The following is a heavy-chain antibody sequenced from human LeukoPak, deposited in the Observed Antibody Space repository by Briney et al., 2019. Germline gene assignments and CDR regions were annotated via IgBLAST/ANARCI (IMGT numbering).Heavy chain of an antibody. V-gene: IGHV4-59*08. CDR3: AKQDPAAGSDY. CDR1: GGSIIGDY. CDR2: MYYSGNH. D-gene: IGHD6-13*01. J-gene: IGHJ4*02. Sequence: SETLSLTCTVSGGSIIGDYWSWIRQPPGKGLEWIGYMYYSGNHNYNPALKSRVTISVDTSKNQFSLRLKSVTAADTAVYYCAKQDPAAGSDYWGQGTLV.